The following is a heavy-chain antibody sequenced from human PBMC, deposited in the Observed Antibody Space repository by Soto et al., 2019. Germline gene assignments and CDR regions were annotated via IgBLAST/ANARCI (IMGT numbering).Heavy chain of an antibody. V-gene: IGHV4-59*08. J-gene: IGHJ4*01. Sequence: QVQLQESGPGLVKPSETLSVTCTVSGGSISSYYWSWIRQPPGKGLEWIGYIYYSGSTNYNPSLKSRVTISVDTSKNQFSLKLSSVTAADTAVYYCAKRYGPCFDYWGHRTHVTVSS. D-gene: IGHD5-18*01. CDR1: GGSISSYY. CDR2: IYYSGST. CDR3: AKRYGPCFDY.